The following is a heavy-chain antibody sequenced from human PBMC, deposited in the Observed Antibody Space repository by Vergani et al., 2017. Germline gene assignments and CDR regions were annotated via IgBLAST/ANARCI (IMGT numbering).Heavy chain of an antibody. D-gene: IGHD6-19*01. CDR1: GFTFDDYT. Sequence: EVQLLESGGGLVQPGGSLRLSCAASGFTFDDYTMHWVRQAPGKGLEWVSLISWDGGSTYYADSVKGRFTISRDNSKNYLYLQMNSLRTEDTALYYCAKDSSGWPEYYYYYYGMDVWGQRTTVTVYS. J-gene: IGHJ6*02. V-gene: IGHV3-43*01. CDR2: ISWDGGST. CDR3: AKDSSGWPEYYYYYYGMDV.